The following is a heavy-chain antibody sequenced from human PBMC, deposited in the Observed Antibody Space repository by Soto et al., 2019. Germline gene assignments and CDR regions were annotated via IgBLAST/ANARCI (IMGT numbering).Heavy chain of an antibody. J-gene: IGHJ4*02. CDR1: GYTFTGSY. CDR3: RVAATDSMDY. CDR2: INPHRGGT. D-gene: IGHD2-15*01. Sequence: QVQLVRSGAEEKQPGDSVKVSCKASGYTFTGSYMHWVRQAPRQGLEWMGWINPHRGGTNYASKFQGWVTETRDASISTAYMELSRLRSDATAVYYCRVAATDSMDYWGQGTLVTVSS. V-gene: IGHV1-2*04.